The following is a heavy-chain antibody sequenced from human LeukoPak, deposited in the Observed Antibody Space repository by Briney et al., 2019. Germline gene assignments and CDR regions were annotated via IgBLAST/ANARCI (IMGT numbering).Heavy chain of an antibody. Sequence: SETLSLTCTVSGGSISSSSYYWGWIRQPPGKGLEWIGSIYYSGSTYYNPSLKSRVTISVDRAKNKVCLQLSSVTAADTAVYYCARLIAAAGPFDYWGQGTLVTVSS. CDR3: ARLIAAAGPFDY. CDR2: IYYSGST. D-gene: IGHD6-13*01. V-gene: IGHV4-39*01. CDR1: GGSISSSSYY. J-gene: IGHJ4*02.